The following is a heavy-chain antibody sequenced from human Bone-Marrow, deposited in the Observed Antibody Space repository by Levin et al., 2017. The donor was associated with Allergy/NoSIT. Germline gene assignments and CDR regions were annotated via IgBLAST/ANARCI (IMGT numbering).Heavy chain of an antibody. J-gene: IGHJ4*02. Sequence: GESLKISCAASGFHFGGSGFHWVRQAPGKGLEWVANIWFDGSSKYYADSVQGRFTISRDDSKTMVYLQMNSLRAEDTALYYCVRDRFSDSSRLYHYFDYWGQGTLVTVSS. CDR3: VRDRFSDSSRLYHYFDY. D-gene: IGHD6-13*01. CDR1: GFHFGGSG. V-gene: IGHV3-33*01. CDR2: IWFDGSSK.